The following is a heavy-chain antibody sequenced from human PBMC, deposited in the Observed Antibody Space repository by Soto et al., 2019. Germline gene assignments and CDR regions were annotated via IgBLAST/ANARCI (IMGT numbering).Heavy chain of an antibody. Sequence: SSETLSLTCTVSGGXISSSSYYWGWIRQPPGKGLEWIGSIYYSGSTYYNPSLKSRVTISVDTSKNQFSLKLSSVTAADTAVYYCARQPSGSYYFYFDYWGQGTLVTVSS. V-gene: IGHV4-39*01. CDR1: GGXISSSSYY. CDR2: IYYSGST. D-gene: IGHD1-26*01. J-gene: IGHJ4*02. CDR3: ARQPSGSYYFYFDY.